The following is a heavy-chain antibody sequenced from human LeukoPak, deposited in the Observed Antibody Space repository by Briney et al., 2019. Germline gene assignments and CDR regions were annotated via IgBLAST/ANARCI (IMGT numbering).Heavy chain of an antibody. D-gene: IGHD2-15*01. V-gene: IGHV3-21*01. CDR3: ARDQEAYCSGGSCSTFDY. CDR1: GGTFSSYS. J-gene: IGHJ4*02. Sequence: ASVKVSCKASGGTFSSYSMNWVRQAPGKGLEWVSSISGSSSYIYYADSVKGRFTISRDNAKNSLYLQMNSLRGEDTAVYYCARDQEAYCSGGSCSTFDYWGQGILITVSS. CDR2: ISGSSSYI.